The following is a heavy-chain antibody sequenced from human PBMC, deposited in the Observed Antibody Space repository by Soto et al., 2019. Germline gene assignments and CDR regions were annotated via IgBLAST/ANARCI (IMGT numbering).Heavy chain of an antibody. J-gene: IGHJ6*02. V-gene: IGHV4-61*01. Sequence: QVQLQESGPGLVRPSETLSLTCTVSGDSVSSSSYYWSWIRQPPGKGLEWIGYIYHNGSTNYNPSLKSGVTISVDTSKNQISPKLSSVTAADTAMYYCARDRRGYCTGGSCSPHYCYGMDVWGQGTTVTVSS. D-gene: IGHD2-15*01. CDR1: GDSVSSSSYY. CDR2: IYHNGST. CDR3: ARDRRGYCTGGSCSPHYCYGMDV.